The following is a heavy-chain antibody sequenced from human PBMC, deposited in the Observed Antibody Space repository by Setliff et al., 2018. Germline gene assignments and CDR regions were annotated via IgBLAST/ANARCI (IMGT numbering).Heavy chain of an antibody. V-gene: IGHV3-73*01. CDR3: ARTSGYEKHYYYYYGMDV. D-gene: IGHD5-12*01. CDR1: GFSFSGSA. Sequence: PGGSLRLSCAASGFSFSGSAVYWVRQASVKGLEWIGRIRGRTDNYATAYAASVRGRFTISRDDSKNTAFLQVNSLKTEDTAVYYCARTSGYEKHYYYYYGMDVWGQGTTVTVSS. CDR2: IRGRTDNYAT. J-gene: IGHJ6*02.